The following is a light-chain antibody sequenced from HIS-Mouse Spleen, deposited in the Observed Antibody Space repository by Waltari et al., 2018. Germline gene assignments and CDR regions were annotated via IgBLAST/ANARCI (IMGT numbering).Light chain of an antibody. CDR1: SLRSYY. J-gene: IGLJ1*01. V-gene: IGLV3-19*01. CDR3: NSRDSSGNHLSV. Sequence: SSELTQDPAVSVALGQTVRITCQGDSLRSYYASWYQQKHGQAPVLVNYGKNNRPPGVSDPFSGSISGKTASLTIPGAQAEDEADYYCNSRDSSGNHLSVFGTGTKVTVL. CDR2: GKN.